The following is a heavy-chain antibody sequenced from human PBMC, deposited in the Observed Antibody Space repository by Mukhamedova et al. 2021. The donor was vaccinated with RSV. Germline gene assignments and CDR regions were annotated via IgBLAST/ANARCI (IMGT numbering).Heavy chain of an antibody. D-gene: IGHD4-17*01. Sequence: GGTTDYAAPVKGRFTISRDDSKNTLYLQMNSLKTEDPAVYYCTTGGNYGDYWFDPWGQGTLVTVSS. J-gene: IGHJ5*02. CDR2: GGTT. CDR3: TTGGNYGDYWFDP. V-gene: IGHV3-15*01.